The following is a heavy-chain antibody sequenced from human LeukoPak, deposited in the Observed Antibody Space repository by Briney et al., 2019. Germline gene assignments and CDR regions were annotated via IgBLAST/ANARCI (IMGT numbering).Heavy chain of an antibody. CDR1: GYSISSDYY. CDR3: ARESWSYASKFHY. V-gene: IGHV4-38-2*02. CDR2: IYHSGST. J-gene: IGHJ4*02. Sequence: SETLSLTCTVSGYSISSDYYWAWIRQPPGKGLEWIGSIYHSGSTNYNPSLRSRVTISIDKSKNQFSLNLSSVTAADTAVYYCARESWSYASKFHYWGQGTLVTVSS. D-gene: IGHD3-16*01.